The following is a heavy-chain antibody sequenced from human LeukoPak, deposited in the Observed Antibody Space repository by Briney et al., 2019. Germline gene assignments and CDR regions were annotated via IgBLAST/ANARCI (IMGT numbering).Heavy chain of an antibody. J-gene: IGHJ6*02. CDR1: GFSFKDYG. V-gene: IGHV3-9*01. CDR3: AKHLTATNTYIFFGLDV. D-gene: IGHD1-26*01. Sequence: GGSLRLACAATGFSFKDYGMHWVRQPPGKGLEWVSAINWNGGGTDYADSVKGRFTISRDNAKNSLYLQLSSLRPEDTALYYCAKHLTATNTYIFFGLDVWGQGTSVTVSS. CDR2: INWNGGGT.